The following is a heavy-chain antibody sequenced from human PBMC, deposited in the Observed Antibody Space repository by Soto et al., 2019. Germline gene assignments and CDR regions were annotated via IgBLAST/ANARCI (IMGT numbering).Heavy chain of an antibody. D-gene: IGHD3-9*01. CDR2: IYYNGNT. V-gene: IGHV4-39*01. CDR3: VGASIEPDIFMYAIDE. Sequence: PEPLSLTCTGSGGSISSVSYYWGWIRQPPGKGLESIAKIYYNGNTYYNPSLKSRVTISLHRYKNQFSIKLTSVTAAETAVYFYVGASIEPDIFMYAIDEWGLG. CDR1: GGSISSVSYY. J-gene: IGHJ4*02.